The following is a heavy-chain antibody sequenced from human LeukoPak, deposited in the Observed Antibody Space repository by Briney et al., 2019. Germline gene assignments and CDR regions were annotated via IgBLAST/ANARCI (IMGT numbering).Heavy chain of an antibody. V-gene: IGHV3-23*01. CDR2: ISGSGGST. J-gene: IGHJ4*02. Sequence: SGGSLRLSCAASGFTFSSYAMSWVRQAPGKGLEWVSAISGSGGSTYYADSVKGRFTISRDNSKDTLYLQMNSLRAEDTALYYCAKVGPLFFDFWGQGTLVTVSS. CDR1: GFTFSSYA. CDR3: AKVGPLFFDF.